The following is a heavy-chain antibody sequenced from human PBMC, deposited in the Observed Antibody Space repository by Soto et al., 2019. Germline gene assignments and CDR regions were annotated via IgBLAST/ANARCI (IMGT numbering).Heavy chain of an antibody. V-gene: IGHV3-30*18. CDR3: AKAAAYIAVAWNFDY. Sequence: QVQLVESGGGVVQPGRSLRLSCAASGFTFSSYGMHWVRQAPGKGLEWVAVISYDGSNKYYADSVKGRFTISRDNSKNTLYLQMNSLRAEDTAVYYCAKAAAYIAVAWNFDYWGQGTLVTVSS. CDR2: ISYDGSNK. J-gene: IGHJ4*02. D-gene: IGHD6-19*01. CDR1: GFTFSSYG.